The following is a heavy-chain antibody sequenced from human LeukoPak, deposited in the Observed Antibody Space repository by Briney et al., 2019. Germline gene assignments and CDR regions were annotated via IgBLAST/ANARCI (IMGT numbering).Heavy chain of an antibody. CDR2: ISAYNGNT. CDR3: ARETHDYVWGSYLRSAFDI. J-gene: IGHJ3*02. Sequence: ASVKVSCKASGYTFTSYGISWVRQAPGQGLEWMGWISAYNGNTNYAQKLQGRVTMTTDTSTSTAYMELRSLRSDDTAVYYCARETHDYVWGSYLRSAFDIWAKGQWSPSLQ. D-gene: IGHD3-16*02. CDR1: GYTFTSYG. V-gene: IGHV1-18*01.